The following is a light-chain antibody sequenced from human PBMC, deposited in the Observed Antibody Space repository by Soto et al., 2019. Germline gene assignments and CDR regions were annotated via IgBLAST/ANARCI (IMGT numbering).Light chain of an antibody. CDR1: SSDVGGYNY. J-gene: IGLJ2*01. Sequence: QSALTQPPSASRSPGQSVTISCTGTSSDVGGYNYVSWYQQHPGKAPKLMIYEVSKRPSGVPDRLSGSKSGNTASLTVSGLQVEDEADYYCASYTGSDTLVFGGGTQLTVL. V-gene: IGLV2-8*02. CDR3: ASYTGSDTLV. CDR2: EVS.